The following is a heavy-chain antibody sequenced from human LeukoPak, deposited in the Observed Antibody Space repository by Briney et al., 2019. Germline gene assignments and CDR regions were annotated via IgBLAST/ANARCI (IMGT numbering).Heavy chain of an antibody. J-gene: IGHJ4*02. CDR2: INQNRREK. CDR1: GLTFSTYW. V-gene: IGHV3-7*01. CDR3: ARSLGDD. D-gene: IGHD3-16*01. Sequence: PGGSLRLSCEVSGLTFSTYWMTWVRQAPGKGLEWVASINQNRREKYYVDSVKSRFTISRDNAKDSLYLQMNSLRDEDTAVYYCARSLGDDWGQGTLVTVSS.